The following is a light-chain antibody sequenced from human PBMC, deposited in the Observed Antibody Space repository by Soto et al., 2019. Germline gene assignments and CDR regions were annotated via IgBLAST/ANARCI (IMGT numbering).Light chain of an antibody. CDR1: SSDVGGYNY. CDR3: CSYAGTYTWV. J-gene: IGLJ3*02. Sequence: QSALTQPRSVSGYPGQSVTISCTGTSSDVGGYNYVSWYQQHAGKAPKLIIYDVSKRPSGVARRFSGSKFGNTASLTISGLQAEDEADYYCCSYAGTYTWVFGGGTRLTVL. CDR2: DVS. V-gene: IGLV2-11*01.